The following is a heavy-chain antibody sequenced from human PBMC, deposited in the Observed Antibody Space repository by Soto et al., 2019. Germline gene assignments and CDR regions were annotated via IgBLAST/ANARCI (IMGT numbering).Heavy chain of an antibody. J-gene: IGHJ6*02. D-gene: IGHD1-26*01. CDR1: GFTFNTCA. V-gene: IGHV3-30*18. Sequence: PGGSLRLSCAAFGFTFNTCAMHWVRQAPGKGLEWVALISYDASHTDYADSVKGRFTISRDSSDNTLSLIMNSLRPEDTAVYYWAKSSGKYYPESRVMHVWGQRITVTVSS. CDR2: ISYDASHT. CDR3: AKSSGKYYPESRVMHV.